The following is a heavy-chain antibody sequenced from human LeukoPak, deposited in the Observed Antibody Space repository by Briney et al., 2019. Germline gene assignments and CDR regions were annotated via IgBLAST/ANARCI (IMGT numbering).Heavy chain of an antibody. CDR1: GGTFSSYA. V-gene: IGHV1-69*06. CDR2: IIPIFGTA. Sequence: SVKVSCKASGGTFSSYAISWVRQAPGQGLEWMGGIIPIFGTANYAQKFQGRVTMTEDTSTDTAYKELSSLRAEDTAVYYCASGRGVVKQWLYYWGQGTLVTVSS. CDR3: ASGRGVVKQWLYY. D-gene: IGHD6-19*01. J-gene: IGHJ4*02.